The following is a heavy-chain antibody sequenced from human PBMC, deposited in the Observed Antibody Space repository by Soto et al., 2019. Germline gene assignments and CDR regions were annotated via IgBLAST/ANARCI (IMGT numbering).Heavy chain of an antibody. D-gene: IGHD6-13*01. J-gene: IGHJ5*02. CDR2: IFSNDEK. Sequence: ESGPTLVNPTETLTLTCTVSGFSLSNARMGVSWIRQPPGKALEWLAHIFSNDEKSYSTSLKSRLTISKDTSKSQVVLTMTNMDPVDTATYYCARTPRGGSSWHLFDPWGQGTLVTVSS. CDR1: GFSLSNARMG. V-gene: IGHV2-26*01. CDR3: ARTPRGGSSWHLFDP.